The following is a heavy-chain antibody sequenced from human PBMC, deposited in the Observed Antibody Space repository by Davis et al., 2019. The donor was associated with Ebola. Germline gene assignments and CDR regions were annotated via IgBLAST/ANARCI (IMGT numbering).Heavy chain of an antibody. V-gene: IGHV3-7*01. CDR2: IKQDGSDT. Sequence: GESLKISCAASGFTFSDYWMSWVRQAPGRGLEWVAKIKQDGSDTYYLASVKGRFTISRDNAKNSLYLHINSLRAEDTAVYYCAKDSGWQMSPWGQGTLVTVSS. D-gene: IGHD6-25*01. CDR3: AKDSGWQMSP. J-gene: IGHJ5*02. CDR1: GFTFSDYW.